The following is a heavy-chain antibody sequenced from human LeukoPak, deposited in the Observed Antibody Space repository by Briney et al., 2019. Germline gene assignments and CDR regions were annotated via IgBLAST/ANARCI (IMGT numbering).Heavy chain of an antibody. CDR1: GGSISSFY. CDR2: VYSSGNT. CDR3: ARISQSSGGFYY. V-gene: IGHV4-59*08. J-gene: IGHJ4*02. Sequence: SETLSLTCTVSGGSISSFYGSWIRQPPGKGLEWIGYVYSSGNTNYNPSLKSRVTISVDTSKNQFSLRLSSVTAADTAVYYCARISQSSGGFYYWGQGTLVTVSS. D-gene: IGHD2-15*01.